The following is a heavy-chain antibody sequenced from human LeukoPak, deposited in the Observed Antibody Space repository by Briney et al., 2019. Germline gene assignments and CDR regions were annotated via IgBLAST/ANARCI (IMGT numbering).Heavy chain of an antibody. J-gene: IGHJ4*02. CDR2: ISSDGSST. D-gene: IGHD3-22*01. V-gene: IGHV3-74*01. CDR3: ARSMIFPPDSFDY. Sequence: DPGGSLRLSCAAPGFTFSSYWMHWVRQAPGKGLVWVSRISSDGSSTSYADSVKGRFTISRDNAKNTLYLQMNSLRAEDTAVYYCARSMIFPPDSFDYWGQGTLVTVSS. CDR1: GFTFSSYW.